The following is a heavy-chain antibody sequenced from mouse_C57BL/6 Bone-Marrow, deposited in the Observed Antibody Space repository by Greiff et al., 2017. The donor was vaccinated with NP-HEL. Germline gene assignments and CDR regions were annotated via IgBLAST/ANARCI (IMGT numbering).Heavy chain of an antibody. J-gene: IGHJ2*01. Sequence: QVQLQQSGAELVMPGASVKLSCKASGYTFTSYWMHWVKQRPGQGLEWIGEIDPSDSYTNYNQKFKGKSTLTVDKSSSTAYMQLSSLTSEDSAVYYCARRDGYYYYFDYWGQGTTLTVSS. CDR3: ARRDGYYYYFDY. D-gene: IGHD2-3*01. CDR1: GYTFTSYW. V-gene: IGHV1-69*01. CDR2: IDPSDSYT.